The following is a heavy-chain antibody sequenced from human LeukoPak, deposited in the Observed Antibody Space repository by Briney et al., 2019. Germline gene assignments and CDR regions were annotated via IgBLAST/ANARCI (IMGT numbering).Heavy chain of an antibody. V-gene: IGHV4-61*02. D-gene: IGHD3-16*01. CDR3: ARGLSSFYAFLDY. CDR1: GDSISSGRYY. Sequence: PSQTLSLTCTVSGDSISSGRYYWTWIRQPAGKGLEWIGRIYTSGNTDYNPSLKSRVTMSLDTSKSQFSMKLKSVTAADTAVYYCARGLSSFYAFLDYWGQGSLVTVSS. J-gene: IGHJ4*02. CDR2: IYTSGNT.